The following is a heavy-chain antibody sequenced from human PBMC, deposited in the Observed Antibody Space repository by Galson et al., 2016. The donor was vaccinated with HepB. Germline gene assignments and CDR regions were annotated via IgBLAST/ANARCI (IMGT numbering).Heavy chain of an antibody. D-gene: IGHD2-21*02. CDR3: AKDIREGGDSINEATYYFDY. Sequence: SLRLSCAASGFTFSNYAMSWVRQAPGKGLEWVSAISGDSNITYYVDSVKGRFIVSRDNSKNTLFLQMNSLRAEDTAVYYCAKDIREGGDSINEATYYFDYWGQGTLATVSS. V-gene: IGHV3-23*01. J-gene: IGHJ4*02. CDR1: GFTFSNYA. CDR2: ISGDSNIT.